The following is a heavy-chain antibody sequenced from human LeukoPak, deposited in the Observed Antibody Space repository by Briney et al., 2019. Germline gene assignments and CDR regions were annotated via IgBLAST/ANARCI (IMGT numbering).Heavy chain of an antibody. Sequence: QPGRSLRLSCAASGFIFDDYAMHWVRQAPRKGLEWVSGISWNSGSLAYADSVKGRFTISRDNAKNSLYLQMNSLRTEDTALYYCARGLGGDQGYFDLWGRGTLATVSS. CDR1: GFIFDDYA. CDR2: ISWNSGSL. J-gene: IGHJ2*01. CDR3: ARGLGGDQGYFDL. V-gene: IGHV3-9*01. D-gene: IGHD3-10*01.